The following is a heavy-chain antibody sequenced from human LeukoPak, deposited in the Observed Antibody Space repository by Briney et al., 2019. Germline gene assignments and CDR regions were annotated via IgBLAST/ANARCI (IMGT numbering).Heavy chain of an antibody. V-gene: IGHV4-39*01. CDR2: IYYSGST. J-gene: IGHJ4*02. CDR3: ARHPIVGATRPLYYFDY. Sequence: SETLSLTCTVSGDSISTSRYSWGWIRQPPGKGPEWIGNIYYSGSTYYNPSLKSRVTISVDPSTNRFSLQLTSVTAADTAVYYCARHPIVGATRPLYYFDYWGQGNPVTVSS. CDR1: GDSISTSRYS. D-gene: IGHD1-26*01.